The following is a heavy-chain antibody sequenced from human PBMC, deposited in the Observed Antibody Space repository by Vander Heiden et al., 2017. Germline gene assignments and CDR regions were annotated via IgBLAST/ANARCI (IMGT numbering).Heavy chain of an antibody. D-gene: IGHD3-3*01. V-gene: IGHV3-48*01. CDR2: ISSSSNTI. CDR3: ARDRFPL. Sequence: EVRLVESGGGLVQPGGSLRPPCAASGFVFGAYTMNGVRQAPEKGPEWIAYISSSSNTIYYADSVKGRFTISRDNAKKSLFLQMNSLRVEDTAVYYCARDRFPLWGQGTPVTVSS. CDR1: GFVFGAYT. J-gene: IGHJ4*02.